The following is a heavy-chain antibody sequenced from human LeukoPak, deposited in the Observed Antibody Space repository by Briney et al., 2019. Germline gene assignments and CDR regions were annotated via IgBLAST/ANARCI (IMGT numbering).Heavy chain of an antibody. D-gene: IGHD5-12*01. V-gene: IGHV4-59*01. CDR3: ARDSPYSGYDYNYYYGMDV. Sequence: SETLSLTCTVSGGSISSYYWSWIRQPPGKGLEWIGYIYNSGSTNYNPSLKSRVTISVDTSKNQFSLKLSSVTAADTAVYYCARDSPYSGYDYNYYYGMDVWGQGTTVTVSS. CDR2: IYNSGST. J-gene: IGHJ6*02. CDR1: GGSISSYY.